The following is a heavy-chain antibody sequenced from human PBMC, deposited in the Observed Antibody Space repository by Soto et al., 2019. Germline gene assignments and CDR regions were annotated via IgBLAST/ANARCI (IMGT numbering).Heavy chain of an antibody. D-gene: IGHD1-1*01. J-gene: IGHJ4*02. CDR3: AGRYGYSFDY. CDR2: MLHSGST. V-gene: IGHV4-61*08. CDR1: GGSISSGGYY. Sequence: SETLSLTCTVSGGSISSGGYYWSWIRQSPGKGVEWIGDMLHSGSTNYSPSLESRVTISVDTSKNQLSLKLSSVTAADTAVYYCAGRYGYSFDYWGQGTLVTVSS.